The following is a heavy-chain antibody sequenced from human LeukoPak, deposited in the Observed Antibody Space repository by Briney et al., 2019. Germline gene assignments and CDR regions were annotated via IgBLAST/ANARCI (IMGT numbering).Heavy chain of an antibody. CDR2: VNWNGGGT. CDR3: AKHMRATNTYSFFGLDV. J-gene: IGHJ6*02. CDR1: GFTFTDYG. Sequence: GGSLRLSCAATGFTFTDYGMHWVRQPPGKGLEWVSSVNWNGGGTGYADSVKGRFTISRDNAKNSLYLQLSSLRPEDTALYYCAKHMRATNTYSFFGLDVWGQGTTVTVSS. D-gene: IGHD1-26*01. V-gene: IGHV3-9*01.